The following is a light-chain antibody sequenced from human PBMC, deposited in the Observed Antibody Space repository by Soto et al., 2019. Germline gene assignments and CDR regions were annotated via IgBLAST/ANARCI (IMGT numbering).Light chain of an antibody. CDR3: QVYDRSPL. CDR2: DAS. CDR1: ESVGSNY. Sequence: EIVLTQSPDTLCLSPGERATLSCRASESVGSNYLAWYQQKPGQAPRLLMYDASGRASGIPDRFSGSGSGTDFTLTISRLEPEDFAVYYCQVYDRSPLFGGGTKVEI. V-gene: IGKV3-20*01. J-gene: IGKJ4*01.